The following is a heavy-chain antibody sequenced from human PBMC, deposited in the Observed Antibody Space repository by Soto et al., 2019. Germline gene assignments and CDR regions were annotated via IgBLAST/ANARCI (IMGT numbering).Heavy chain of an antibody. J-gene: IGHJ4*02. V-gene: IGHV3-30-3*01. CDR2: ISYDGSNK. D-gene: IGHD3-22*01. Sequence: QVQLVESGGGVVQPGRSLRLSCAASGFTFSSYAMHWVRQAPGKGLEWVAVISYDGSNKYYADSVKGRFTISRDNSKNTLYLQMHSLRAEDTAVYYCARESETHYYDSSGYHYWGQGTLVTVSS. CDR1: GFTFSSYA. CDR3: ARESETHYYDSSGYHY.